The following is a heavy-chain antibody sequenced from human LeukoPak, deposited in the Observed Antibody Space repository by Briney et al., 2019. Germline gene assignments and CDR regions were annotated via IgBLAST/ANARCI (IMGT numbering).Heavy chain of an antibody. J-gene: IGHJ3*02. D-gene: IGHD3-3*01. CDR3: AKDRDFWSGDSFDI. CDR1: GYTFTGYY. Sequence: ASVKVSCKASGYTFTGYYMHWVRQAPGQGLEWVGWINPNNGDTNYAQKFQGRVTMTRDTSISTTYMELSRLRSDDTAVYYCAKDRDFWSGDSFDIWGQGTMVTVSS. CDR2: INPNNGDT. V-gene: IGHV1-2*02.